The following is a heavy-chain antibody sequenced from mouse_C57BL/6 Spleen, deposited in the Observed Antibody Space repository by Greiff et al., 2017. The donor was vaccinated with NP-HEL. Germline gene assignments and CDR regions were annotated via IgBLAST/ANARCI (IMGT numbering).Heavy chain of an antibody. V-gene: IGHV1-85*01. D-gene: IGHD2-2*01. CDR1: GYTFTSYD. CDR3: AVVWLRRAMDY. J-gene: IGHJ4*01. Sequence: QVQLKESGPELVKPGASVKLSCKASGYTFTSYDINWVKQRPGQGLEWIGWIYPRDGSTKYNEKFKGKATLTVDTSSSTAYMELHSLTSEDSAVYFCAVVWLRRAMDYWGQGTSVTVSS. CDR2: IYPRDGST.